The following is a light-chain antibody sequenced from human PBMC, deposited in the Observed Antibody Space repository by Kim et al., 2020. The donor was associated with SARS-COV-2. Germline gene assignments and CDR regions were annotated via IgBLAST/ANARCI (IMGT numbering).Light chain of an antibody. CDR3: QVWDSSSDHRV. Sequence: APGKTARITCGGNNIGSKMVHWYQRQHGQAPVLVIYYDSDRPSGIPERFSGSNSGNTATLTISRVEAGDEADYYCQVWDSSSDHRVFGGGTQLTVL. CDR1: NIGSKM. CDR2: YDS. J-gene: IGLJ3*02. V-gene: IGLV3-21*04.